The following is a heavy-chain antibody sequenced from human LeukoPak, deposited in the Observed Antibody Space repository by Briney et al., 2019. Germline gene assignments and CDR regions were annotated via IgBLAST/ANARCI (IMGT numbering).Heavy chain of an antibody. Sequence: GGPLTLLCSASGFTLSHYDISGRRQAPGKGLEWVSYISSSSTYTSYADSVRGRFTISRDNAKNSLYLQLNSLRAEDTAVYYCAREPNAFDIWGQGTMVTVSS. J-gene: IGHJ3*02. CDR3: AREPNAFDI. V-gene: IGHV3-11*05. CDR2: ISSSSTYT. CDR1: GFTLSHYD.